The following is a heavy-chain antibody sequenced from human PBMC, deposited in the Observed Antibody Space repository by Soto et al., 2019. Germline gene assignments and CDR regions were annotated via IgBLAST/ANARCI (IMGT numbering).Heavy chain of an antibody. Sequence: QVQLQESGSRLVRPSQTVSLTCSVSGGSVNSGGYSWSWIRQPPGKGLEWIGFISPSGSPAYNPSLKSRVTIPVDRSNNQISLELSSVTAADTAVYYCTRGVLAWGPGTRVTVSS. V-gene: IGHV4-30-2*01. D-gene: IGHD2-8*01. J-gene: IGHJ5*02. CDR3: TRGVLA. CDR1: GGSVNSGGYS. CDR2: ISPSGSP.